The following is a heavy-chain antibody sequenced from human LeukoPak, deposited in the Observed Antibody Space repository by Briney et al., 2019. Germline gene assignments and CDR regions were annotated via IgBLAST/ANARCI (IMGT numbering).Heavy chain of an antibody. CDR3: AKLYYDFWSGYHDY. CDR1: GFTFSSYG. CDR2: ISGSGGST. J-gene: IGHJ4*02. V-gene: IGHV3-23*01. D-gene: IGHD3-3*01. Sequence: GGSLRLSCAASGFTFSSYGMSWVRQAPGKGLEWVSAISGSGGSTYYADSVKGRFTISRDNSKNTLYLQMNSLRAEDTAVYYCAKLYYDFWSGYHDYWGQGTLVTVSS.